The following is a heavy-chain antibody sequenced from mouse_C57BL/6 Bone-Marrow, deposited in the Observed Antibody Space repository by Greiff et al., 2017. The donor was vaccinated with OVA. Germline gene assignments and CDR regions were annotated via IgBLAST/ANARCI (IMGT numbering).Heavy chain of an antibody. Sequence: QVQLQQSGAELARPGASVNLSCTASGYTFTSYGISWVNQRTGQGLEWIGEIYPRSGNTYYNEKFKGKATLTADKSSSTAYMELRSLTSEDSAVYFCARRGWGEDYWGQGTTLTVSS. CDR3: ARRGWGEDY. CDR1: GYTFTSYG. CDR2: IYPRSGNT. D-gene: IGHD3-3*01. J-gene: IGHJ2*01. V-gene: IGHV1-81*01.